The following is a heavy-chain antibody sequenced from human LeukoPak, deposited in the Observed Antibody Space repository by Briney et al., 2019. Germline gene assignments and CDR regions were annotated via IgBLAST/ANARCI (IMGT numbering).Heavy chain of an antibody. CDR1: GGSFSGYY. CDR3: ARGIWWATTHHFDY. Sequence: PSETLSLTCAVYGGSFSGYYWSWIRQPPGKGLEWIGEINHSGRTNYNPSLKSRVTISVDTSKNQFSLKLSSVTAADTAVYYCARGIWWATTHHFDYWGQGTLVTVSS. J-gene: IGHJ4*02. V-gene: IGHV4-34*01. CDR2: INHSGRT. D-gene: IGHD5-24*01.